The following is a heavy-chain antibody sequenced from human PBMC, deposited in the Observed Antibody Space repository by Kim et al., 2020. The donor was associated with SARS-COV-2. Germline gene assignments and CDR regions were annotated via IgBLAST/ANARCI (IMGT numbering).Heavy chain of an antibody. CDR2: IDPSDSYT. J-gene: IGHJ5*02. CDR3: ARTPLWFGEPIRRPHWFDP. V-gene: IGHV5-10-1*01. CDR1: GYSFTSYW. D-gene: IGHD3-10*01. Sequence: GESLKISCKGSGYSFTSYWISWVRQMPGKGLEWMGRIDPSDSYTNYSPSFQGHVTISADKSISTAYLQWSSLKASDTAMYYCARTPLWFGEPIRRPHWFDPWGQGTLVTVSS.